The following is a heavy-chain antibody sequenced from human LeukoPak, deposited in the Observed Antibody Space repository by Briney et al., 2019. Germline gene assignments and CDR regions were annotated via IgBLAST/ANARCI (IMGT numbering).Heavy chain of an antibody. V-gene: IGHV5-51*01. CDR3: ARGHAFDI. CDR1: GYPFTTYW. Sequence: GESLKISCKGSGYPFTTYWIGWVRRMPGKGLEYMGIIYPGDSDTRYSPSRQGQVTISAHKSVSTAYLQWSSLTASDTAMYYCARGHAFDIWGQGTMVTVSS. CDR2: IYPGDSDT. J-gene: IGHJ3*02.